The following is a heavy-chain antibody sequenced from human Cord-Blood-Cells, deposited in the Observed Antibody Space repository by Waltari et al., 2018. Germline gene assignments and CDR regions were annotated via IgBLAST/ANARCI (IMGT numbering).Heavy chain of an antibody. V-gene: IGHV1-2*06. CDR2: INPDRGDT. Sequence: QVQLVQSGAEVKKPGASVTVSCKASGYTFTGYYIHWVRQAPGQGLEWMGRINPDRGDTNYAQKLQGRLTMTRDTSISTAYMELSRLRSDDTALYYCARARWELLLDYWGQGTLVTVSS. CDR1: GYTFTGYY. D-gene: IGHD1-26*01. J-gene: IGHJ4*02. CDR3: ARARWELLLDY.